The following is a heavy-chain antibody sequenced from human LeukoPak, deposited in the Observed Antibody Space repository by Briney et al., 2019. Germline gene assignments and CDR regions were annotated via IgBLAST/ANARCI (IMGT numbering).Heavy chain of an antibody. CDR2: ISAYNGNT. CDR3: ARVYCSSTSCYAGEDY. V-gene: IGHV1-18*01. D-gene: IGHD2-2*01. J-gene: IGHJ4*02. Sequence: ASVKVSCKASGYTFTSYGISWVRQAPGQGLEWMGWISAYNGNTNYAQKLQGRVTMTTDKSTSTAYMELRSLRSDDTAVYYCARVYCSSTSCYAGEDYWGQGTLVTVSS. CDR1: GYTFTSYG.